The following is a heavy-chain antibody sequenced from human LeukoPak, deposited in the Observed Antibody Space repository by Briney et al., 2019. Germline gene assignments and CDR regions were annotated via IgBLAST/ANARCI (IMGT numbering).Heavy chain of an antibody. V-gene: IGHV4-34*01. J-gene: IGHJ4*02. Sequence: SETLSLTCTVSGGSISGYYWSWIRQPPGKGLEWIGEINHSGSTNYNPSLKSRVTISVDTSKNQFSLKLSSVTAADTAVYYCASLGAIAARPGFDYWGQGTLVTVSS. CDR3: ASLGAIAARPGFDY. D-gene: IGHD6-6*01. CDR2: INHSGST. CDR1: GGSISGYY.